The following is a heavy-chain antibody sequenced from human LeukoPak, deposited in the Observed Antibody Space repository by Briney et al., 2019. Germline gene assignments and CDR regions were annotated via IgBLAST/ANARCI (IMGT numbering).Heavy chain of an antibody. CDR2: TYPGDSNT. Sequence: GGSLEISGKGSGYNFTNNWIGWVGQMPGKGLEWMGITYPGDSNTRYSPSFQGQVTISADKSISSAYLQWSSLTASDTAMYYCVRSPACSSGTCYPNWFDPWGQGTLVTVSS. D-gene: IGHD2-15*01. CDR3: VRSPACSSGTCYPNWFDP. J-gene: IGHJ5*02. CDR1: GYNFTNNW. V-gene: IGHV5-51*01.